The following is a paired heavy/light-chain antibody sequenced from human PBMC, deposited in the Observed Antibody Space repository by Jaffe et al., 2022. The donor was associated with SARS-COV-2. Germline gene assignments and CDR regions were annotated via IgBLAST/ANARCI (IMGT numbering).Light chain of an antibody. CDR2: AAS. CDR1: QSITTY. J-gene: IGKJ2*01. CDR3: QQSYSTPPRYT. V-gene: IGKV1-39*01. Sequence: DIQMTQSPSSLSASVGDRVTITCRASQSITTYLNWYQQKPGKAPKLLIYAASSLQSGVPSRFSGSGSGTDFTLTISSLQPEDFATYYCQQSYSTPPRYTFGQGTKLEIK.
Heavy chain of an antibody. J-gene: IGHJ6*02. CDR2: IWDDGNNR. V-gene: IGHV3-33*01. CDR1: GFTFSTYG. D-gene: IGHD3-10*01. CDR3: ARQGGSGTTLRYYYYGMDV. Sequence: QVQLVESGGGVVQPGRSLRLSCAASGFTFSTYGIHWVRQGPGKGLEWVAGIWDDGNNRYYADSVKGRFTISRDNSKNTLYLQMNSLRAEDTAVYYCARQGGSGTTLRYYYYGMDVWGQGTKVTVSS.